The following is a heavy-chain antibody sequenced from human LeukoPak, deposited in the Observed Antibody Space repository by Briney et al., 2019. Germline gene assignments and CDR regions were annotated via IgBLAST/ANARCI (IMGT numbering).Heavy chain of an antibody. CDR2: IGRTPTYI. D-gene: IGHD3-22*01. CDR3: ARLTAYNHDYSGRYGLDV. V-gene: IGHV3-21*01. CDR1: GFTFSSYA. J-gene: IGHJ6*02. Sequence: GGSLRLSCAASGFTFSSYAMSWVRQAPGKGLEWVSSIGRTPTYIYYADSVKARFTISRDNAKDSLYLQMNSLRAEDTAVYYCARLTAYNHDYSGRYGLDVWGQGTTVTVSS.